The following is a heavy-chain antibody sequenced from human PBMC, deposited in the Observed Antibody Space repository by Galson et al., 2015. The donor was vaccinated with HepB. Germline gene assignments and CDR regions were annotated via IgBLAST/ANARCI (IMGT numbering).Heavy chain of an antibody. D-gene: IGHD6-19*01. CDR3: ARVKGLLRDIAVAGTFDY. V-gene: IGHV6-1*01. CDR2: TYYRSKWYN. CDR1: GDSVSSNSAA. J-gene: IGHJ4*02. Sequence: CAISGDSVSSNSAAWNWIRQSPSRGLEWLGRTYYRSKWYNDYAVSVKSRITINPDTSKNQFSLQLNSVTPEDTAVYYCARVKGLLRDIAVAGTFDYWGQGTLVTVSS.